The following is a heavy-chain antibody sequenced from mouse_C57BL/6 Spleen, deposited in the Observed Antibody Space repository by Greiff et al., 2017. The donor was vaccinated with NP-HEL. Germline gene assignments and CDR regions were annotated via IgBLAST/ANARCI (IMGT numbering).Heavy chain of an antibody. J-gene: IGHJ4*01. CDR2: ISSGGDYI. CDR3: TRVLTPYAMDY. V-gene: IGHV5-9-1*02. Sequence: EVKLVESGEGLVKPGGSLKLSCAASGFTFSSYAMSWVRQTPEKRLEWVAYISSGGDYIYYADTVKGRFTISRDNARNTLYLQMSSLKSEDTAMYYCTRVLTPYAMDYWGQGTSVTVSS. D-gene: IGHD4-1*01. CDR1: GFTFSSYA.